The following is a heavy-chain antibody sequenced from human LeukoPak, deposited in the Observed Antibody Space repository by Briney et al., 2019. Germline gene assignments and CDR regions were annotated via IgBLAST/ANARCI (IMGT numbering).Heavy chain of an antibody. CDR1: GGTFSSYA. Sequence: SVKVSCKASGGTFSSYAISWVRQAPGQGLEWMGGIIPIFGTANYAQKFQGRVTITADKSTSTAYMELSSLRSEDTAVYYCARDGTIVGATSGWFDPWGQGTLVTVSS. D-gene: IGHD1-26*01. CDR2: IIPIFGTA. CDR3: ARDGTIVGATSGWFDP. V-gene: IGHV1-69*06. J-gene: IGHJ5*02.